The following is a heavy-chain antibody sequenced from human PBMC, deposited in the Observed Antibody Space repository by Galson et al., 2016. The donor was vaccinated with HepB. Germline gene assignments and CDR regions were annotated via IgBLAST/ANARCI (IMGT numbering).Heavy chain of an antibody. Sequence: PALVKPTQTLTLTCTFSEFSRTNGVGVGWIRQPPGKALEWLALISWDDQKRYRTSLESRLTITQDTSKNQVVLRITNMDPVDTATYYCVHRVPPGLIHYWGQGILVTVSS. CDR1: EFSRTNGVG. V-gene: IGHV2-5*02. CDR2: ISWDDQK. CDR3: VHRVPPGLIHY. J-gene: IGHJ4*02. D-gene: IGHD2-2*01.